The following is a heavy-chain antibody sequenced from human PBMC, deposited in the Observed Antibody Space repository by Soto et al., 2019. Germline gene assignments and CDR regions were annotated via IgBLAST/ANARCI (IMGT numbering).Heavy chain of an antibody. D-gene: IGHD2-2*02. CDR3: ARPHYCSSTSCYNRGMDV. CDR1: GYSFTSYW. J-gene: IGHJ6*02. V-gene: IGHV5-51*01. Sequence: RGESLKISCKGSGYSFTSYWIGWVRQMPGKGLEWMGIIYPGDSDTRYSPSFQGQVTISADKSISTAYLQWSSLKASDTAMYYCARPHYCSSTSCYNRGMDVWGQGTTVTVSS. CDR2: IYPGDSDT.